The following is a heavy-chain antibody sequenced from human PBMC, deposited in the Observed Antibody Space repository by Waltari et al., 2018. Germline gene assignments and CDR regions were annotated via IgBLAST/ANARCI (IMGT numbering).Heavy chain of an antibody. CDR1: GGSFSSFY. CDR2: FSHLRRT. Sequence: QVQLQQWGAGLLKPSETLSLSCAVYGGSFSSFYFSWVRQPPGKGLEWIGEFSHLRRTTYNPYLNSRVTISRDTSRNQFSLQLTSVTAADTALYYCTTGRRWLQFQYWGQGTLVTVS. J-gene: IGHJ1*01. V-gene: IGHV4-34*02. D-gene: IGHD5-12*01. CDR3: TTGRRWLQFQY.